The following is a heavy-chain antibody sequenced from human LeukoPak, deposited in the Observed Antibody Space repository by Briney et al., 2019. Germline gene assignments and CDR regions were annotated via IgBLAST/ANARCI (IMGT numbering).Heavy chain of an antibody. J-gene: IGHJ4*02. Sequence: GASVKVSCKASGYTFTSYGISWVPQALGQGLEWMGWISAYNGNTNYAQNLQGRVTITTDTSTSTAYMELRSLRSDDTAVYYCAREDYGDYDWYFDYWGQGTLVTVSS. CDR2: ISAYNGNT. CDR1: GYTFTSYG. V-gene: IGHV1-18*01. CDR3: AREDYGDYDWYFDY. D-gene: IGHD4-17*01.